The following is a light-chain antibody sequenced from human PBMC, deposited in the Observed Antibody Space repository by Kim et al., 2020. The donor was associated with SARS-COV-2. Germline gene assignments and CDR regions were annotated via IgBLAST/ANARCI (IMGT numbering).Light chain of an antibody. CDR2: GKN. V-gene: IGLV3-19*01. Sequence: SSELTQDPAVSVALGQTVRITCQGDSLRSYYASWYQQKPGQAPVLVIYGKNNRHSGIPDRFSGSSSGNTASLTITGAQAEDEADYYCNSRDSSGNHLDVVFGGGTKLTVL. J-gene: IGLJ2*01. CDR3: NSRDSSGNHLDVV. CDR1: SLRSYY.